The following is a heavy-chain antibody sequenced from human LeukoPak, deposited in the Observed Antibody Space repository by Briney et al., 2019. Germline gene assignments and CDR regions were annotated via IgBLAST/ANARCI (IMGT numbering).Heavy chain of an antibody. Sequence: GGSLGLSCAASGFTFSSYGMHWVRQAPGKGLEWVAVISYDGSNKYYADSVKGRFTISRDNSKNTLYLQMNSLRAEDTAVYYCAKDRWTAMAYFDYWGQGTLVTVSS. V-gene: IGHV3-30*18. CDR2: ISYDGSNK. D-gene: IGHD5-18*01. J-gene: IGHJ4*02. CDR3: AKDRWTAMAYFDY. CDR1: GFTFSSYG.